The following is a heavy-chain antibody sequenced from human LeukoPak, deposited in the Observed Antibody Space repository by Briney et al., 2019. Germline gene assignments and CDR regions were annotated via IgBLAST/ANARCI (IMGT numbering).Heavy chain of an antibody. CDR1: GFTFSSYS. D-gene: IGHD3-10*01. V-gene: IGHV3-21*01. CDR2: ITNWRGNT. J-gene: IGHJ4*02. Sequence: GGSLRLSCAASGFTFSSYSMNWVRQAPGKGPEWVASITNWRGNTHYGDSVKGRFTISRDNAKNSLYLQMNSLRAEDTAVYYCARPHYGSGSLDSWGQGTLVTVSS. CDR3: ARPHYGSGSLDS.